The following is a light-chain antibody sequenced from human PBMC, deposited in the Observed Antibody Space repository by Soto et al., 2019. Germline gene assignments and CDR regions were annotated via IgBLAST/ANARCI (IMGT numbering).Light chain of an antibody. J-gene: IGKJ1*01. Sequence: DIQMTQSPSTLSASVGDRVTITCRASQSISNHLNWYQQKPGKAPKLLIYKASTLKSGVPSRFSGSGSGTEFTLTISSLQPDDFATYYCQHYNSYSEAFGQGTKVDIK. CDR3: QHYNSYSEA. CDR2: KAS. V-gene: IGKV1-5*03. CDR1: QSISNH.